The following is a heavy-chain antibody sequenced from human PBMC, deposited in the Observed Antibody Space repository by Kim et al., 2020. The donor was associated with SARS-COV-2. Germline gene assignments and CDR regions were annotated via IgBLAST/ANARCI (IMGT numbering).Heavy chain of an antibody. Sequence: YSQKCQGRVTITRDTSARTAYMELSSLRSEDTAVYYCARDRSSGYYYFDYWGQGTLVTVSS. D-gene: IGHD3-22*01. V-gene: IGHV1-3*01. CDR3: ARDRSSGYYYFDY. J-gene: IGHJ4*02.